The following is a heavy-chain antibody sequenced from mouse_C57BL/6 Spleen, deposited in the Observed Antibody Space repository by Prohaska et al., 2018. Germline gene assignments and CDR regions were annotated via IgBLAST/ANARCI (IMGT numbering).Heavy chain of an antibody. J-gene: IGHJ3*01. D-gene: IGHD2-4*01. Sequence: QVQLQQPGAELVKPGASVKLSCKASGYTFTSYWMQWVKQRPGQGLEWIGEIDPSDSYTNYNQKFKGKATLTVDTSSSTAYMQLSSLTSEDSAVYYCARRDYPEFAYWGQGTLVTVSA. V-gene: IGHV1-50*01. CDR3: ARRDYPEFAY. CDR1: GYTFTSYW. CDR2: IDPSDSYT.